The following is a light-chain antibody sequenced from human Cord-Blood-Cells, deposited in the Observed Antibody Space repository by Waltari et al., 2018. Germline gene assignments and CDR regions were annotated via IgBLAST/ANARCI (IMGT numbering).Light chain of an antibody. J-gene: IGLJ3*02. CDR3: QSYDSSLGGSV. Sequence: QSVLTQPPSVSGAPGQRVTISCTGSSSNIGAGYDVHWYQQLPGTAPKLLIYGNSNPPSGVPDRFSGAKSGTSASLAISGLQAEEAADYYCQSYDSSLGGSVFGGGTKLTIL. CDR1: SSNIGAGYD. CDR2: GNS. V-gene: IGLV1-40*01.